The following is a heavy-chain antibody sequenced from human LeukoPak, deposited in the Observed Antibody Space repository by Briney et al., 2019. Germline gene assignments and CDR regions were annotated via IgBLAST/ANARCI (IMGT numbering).Heavy chain of an antibody. J-gene: IGHJ3*02. V-gene: IGHV3-30*18. D-gene: IGHD3-22*01. CDR2: ISYDGSNK. CDR1: GFTFSSYG. Sequence: GGSLRLSCAASGFTFSSYGMHWVRQAPGKGLEWVAVISYDGSNKYYADSVKGRFTISRDNSKNTLYLQMNSLRAEDTAVYYCAKAPYDRDAFDIWGQGTMVTVSS. CDR3: AKAPYDRDAFDI.